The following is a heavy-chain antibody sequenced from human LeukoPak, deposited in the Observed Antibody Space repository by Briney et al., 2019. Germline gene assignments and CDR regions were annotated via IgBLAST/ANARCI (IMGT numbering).Heavy chain of an antibody. Sequence: SETLSLTCAAYGGSFSGYYWSWIRKPPGKGLEWIGEINHSGSTNYNPSLKSRVTISVDTSKNQFSLKLSSVTAADTAVYYCARIPYSYGFNYFDYWGQGTLVTVSS. V-gene: IGHV4-34*01. CDR2: INHSGST. D-gene: IGHD5-18*01. J-gene: IGHJ4*02. CDR1: GGSFSGYY. CDR3: ARIPYSYGFNYFDY.